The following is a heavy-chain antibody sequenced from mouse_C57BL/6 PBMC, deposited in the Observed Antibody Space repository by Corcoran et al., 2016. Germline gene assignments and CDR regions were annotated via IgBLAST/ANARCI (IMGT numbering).Heavy chain of an antibody. CDR1: GYTFTDYY. V-gene: IGHV1-76*01. CDR3: AGGVFAY. J-gene: IGHJ3*01. CDR2: IYPGSGNT. Sequence: QVQLKQSGAELVRPGASVKLSCKASGYTFTDYYINWVKQRPGQGLEWIARIYPGSGNTYYNEKFKGKATLTAEKSSSTAYMQPSSLTSEDSAGYFCAGGVFAYWGQGTLVTVSA.